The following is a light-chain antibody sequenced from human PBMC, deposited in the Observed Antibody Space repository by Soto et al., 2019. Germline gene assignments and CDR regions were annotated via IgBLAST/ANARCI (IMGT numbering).Light chain of an antibody. CDR1: QSISSY. CDR2: AAS. V-gene: IGKV1-39*01. Sequence: DIQMTQSPSSLSASVGDRVTITCRASQSISSYLNWYQQKPGKAPKLLIYAASSLQSGVPSRFGGSGSGTDFTLTISSLQPEDFATYYCQQSYTITFGQGTRLEIK. J-gene: IGKJ5*01. CDR3: QQSYTIT.